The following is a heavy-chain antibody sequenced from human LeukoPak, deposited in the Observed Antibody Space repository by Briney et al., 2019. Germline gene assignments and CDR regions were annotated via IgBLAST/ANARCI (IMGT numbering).Heavy chain of an antibody. J-gene: IGHJ6*03. CDR2: INPNSGGT. CDR3: ARVTYYYYYMDV. CDR1: GYTFTGYY. Sequence: ASVKVSCKASGYTFTGYYMHWVRQAPGQGLEWMGWINPNSGGTNYAQKFQGRVTMTRDTSISTAYMELSRLRSDGTAVYYCARVTYYYYYMDVWGKGTTVTVSS. V-gene: IGHV1-2*02.